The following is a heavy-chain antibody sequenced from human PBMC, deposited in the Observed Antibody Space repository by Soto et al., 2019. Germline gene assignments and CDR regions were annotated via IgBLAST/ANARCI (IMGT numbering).Heavy chain of an antibody. D-gene: IGHD2-21*01. V-gene: IGHV3-23*01. CDR1: GLTFSTYA. J-gene: IGHJ6*02. CDR3: ATSPGGLDCYNNDYYGMEV. Sequence: EVHLLESGGDLVQPGGSLRLSCTASGLTFSTYAMSWVRQAPGKGLEWVSAIGGSGTGGRTYYADSVKGRFTISRDNSKNTVYLQMNSLRADDTAVYYCATSPGGLDCYNNDYYGMEVWGQGTTVTVSS. CDR2: IGGSGTGGRT.